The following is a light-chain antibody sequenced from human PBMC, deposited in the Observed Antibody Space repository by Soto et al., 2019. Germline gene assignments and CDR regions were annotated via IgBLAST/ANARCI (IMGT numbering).Light chain of an antibody. CDR3: CSYTTSSTYV. Sequence: QSALTXPXSVSXSPXXSXXIXXXGTXXXVGNYNRVSWYQQPPGTAPNXXXXXVNNRPSGVPDRFSGSKSGNTASLTISGLQAEDEADYYCCSYTTSSTYVFGTGTKVTVL. J-gene: IGLJ1*01. CDR2: XVN. V-gene: IGLV2-18*02. CDR1: XXXVGNYNR.